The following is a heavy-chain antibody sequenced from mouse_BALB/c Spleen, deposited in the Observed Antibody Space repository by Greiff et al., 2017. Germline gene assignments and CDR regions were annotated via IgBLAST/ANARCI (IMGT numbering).Heavy chain of an antibody. CDR3: ASGGYDYDWFAY. J-gene: IGHJ3*01. D-gene: IGHD2-4*01. CDR2: INPYNDGT. V-gene: IGHV1-14*01. Sequence: EVKLMESGPELVKPGASVKMSCKASGYTFTSYVMHWVKQKPGQGLEWIGYINPYNDGTKYNEKFKGKATLTSDKSSSTAYMELSSLTSEDSAVYYCASGGYDYDWFAYWGQGTLVTVSA. CDR1: GYTFTSYV.